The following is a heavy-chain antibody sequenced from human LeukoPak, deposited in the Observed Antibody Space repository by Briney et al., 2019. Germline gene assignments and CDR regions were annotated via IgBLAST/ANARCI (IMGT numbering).Heavy chain of an antibody. Sequence: PSETLSLTCAVSGASISGSGYYLGWIRQSPGKGLEWIGNIYYTGNTYYNASLQSRVTISIDTSENQSCLRLNSVTAADTAVYYCARAVGGSGYSYLYYYYYYMDVWGKGTTVTVSS. V-gene: IGHV4-39*07. CDR2: IYYTGNT. J-gene: IGHJ6*03. CDR1: GASISGSGYY. D-gene: IGHD5-18*01. CDR3: ARAVGGSGYSYLYYYYYYMDV.